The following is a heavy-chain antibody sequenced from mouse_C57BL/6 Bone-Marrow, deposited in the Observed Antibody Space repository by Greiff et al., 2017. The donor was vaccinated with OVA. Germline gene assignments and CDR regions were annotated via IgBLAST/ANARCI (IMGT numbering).Heavy chain of an antibody. CDR1: GYTFTSYW. D-gene: IGHD2-5*01. V-gene: IGHV1-69*01. Sequence: VQLQQPGAELVMPGASVKLSCKASGYTFTSYWMHWVKQRPGQGLEWIGEIDPSDSYTNYNQKFKGKSTLTVDKSSSTAYMQLSSLTSEDSAVYYCARPSYYSNRGFAYWGQGTLVTVSA. CDR2: IDPSDSYT. J-gene: IGHJ3*01. CDR3: ARPSYYSNRGFAY.